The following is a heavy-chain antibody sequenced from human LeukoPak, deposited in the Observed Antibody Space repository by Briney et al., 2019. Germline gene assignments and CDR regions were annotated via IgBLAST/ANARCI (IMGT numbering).Heavy chain of an antibody. Sequence: SETLSLTCTVSGGSISSYYWSWIRQPAGRGLEWIGRIYTSGSTNYNPSLKSRVTMSVDTSKDQFSLKLSSVTAADTAVYYCARAGYSSGWYYFDYWGQGTLVTVSS. J-gene: IGHJ4*02. V-gene: IGHV4-4*07. CDR2: IYTSGST. CDR1: GGSISSYY. D-gene: IGHD6-19*01. CDR3: ARAGYSSGWYYFDY.